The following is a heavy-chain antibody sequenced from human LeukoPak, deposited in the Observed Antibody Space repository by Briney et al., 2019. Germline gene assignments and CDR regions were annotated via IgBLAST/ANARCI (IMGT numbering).Heavy chain of an antibody. D-gene: IGHD2-21*02. CDR2: IYYSGST. J-gene: IGHJ4*02. V-gene: IGHV4-39*01. Sequence: IPSETLPLTCSVSGGSISSSGYHWGWIRQPPGKGLEWIGNIYYSGSTYYNPSLRSRLTISVDTSKNQFSLKLSSVAAADTAVYYCATTYCGGDCHPARWGQGILVTVSS. CDR1: GGSISSSGYH. CDR3: ATTYCGGDCHPAR.